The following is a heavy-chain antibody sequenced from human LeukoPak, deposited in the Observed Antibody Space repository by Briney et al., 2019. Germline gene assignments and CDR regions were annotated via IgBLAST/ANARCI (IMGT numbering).Heavy chain of an antibody. D-gene: IGHD3-22*01. CDR1: GFTFSSYA. J-gene: IGHJ3*02. Sequence: GGSLRLSCAASGFTFSSYAMHWVRQAPGKGLEWVAVISYDGSNKYYADSVKGRFTISRDNSKNTLYLQMNSLRAEDTAVYFCVRWTSGYYSPGTFDIWGQGTMVTVSS. CDR3: VRWTSGYYSPGTFDI. CDR2: ISYDGSNK. V-gene: IGHV3-30*14.